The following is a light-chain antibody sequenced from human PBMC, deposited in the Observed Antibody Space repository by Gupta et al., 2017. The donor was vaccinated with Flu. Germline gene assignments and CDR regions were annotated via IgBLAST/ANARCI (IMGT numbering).Light chain of an antibody. J-gene: IGLJ3*02. CDR2: SDN. CDR3: AAWDDSRKGV. Sequence: QSVLTQPPSASGTPGQRVTISCSGSSSNIGSNTVYWYQQFPGTAPKLLIYSDNQRPAGVPDRFSGSKSGTAASLAISGLQAEEEADYYCAAWDDSRKGVFGGGTKLTVL. CDR1: SSNIGSNT. V-gene: IGLV1-44*01.